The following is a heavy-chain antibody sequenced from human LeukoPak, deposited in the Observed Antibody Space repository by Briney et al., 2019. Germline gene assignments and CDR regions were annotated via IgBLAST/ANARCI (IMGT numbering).Heavy chain of an antibody. J-gene: IGHJ4*02. CDR2: IYTSGST. CDR1: GGSISSYY. V-gene: IGHV4-4*07. CDR3: ARDRLLRYFDWFTDY. Sequence: SETLSLTCTVSGGSISSYYWSWIRQPAGEGLEWIGRIYTSGSTNYNPSIKSRVTMSVDTSKNQFSLKLSSVTAADTAVYYCARDRLLRYFDWFTDYWGQGTLVTVSS. D-gene: IGHD3-9*01.